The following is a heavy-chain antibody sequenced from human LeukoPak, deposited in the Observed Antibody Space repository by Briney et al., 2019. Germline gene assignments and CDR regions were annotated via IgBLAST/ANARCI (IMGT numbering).Heavy chain of an antibody. D-gene: IGHD6-19*01. J-gene: IGHJ1*01. V-gene: IGHV4-34*01. Sequence: SETLSLTCAVYGGSFSGYYWSWIRQPPGKGLEWIGEINHSGSTNYNPSLKSGVTISVDTSKHHFSLKLSSVTAADTAVYYCARAYSSGWYRGFEYFQHWGQGTLVSVSS. CDR2: INHSGST. CDR1: GGSFSGYY. CDR3: ARAYSSGWYRGFEYFQH.